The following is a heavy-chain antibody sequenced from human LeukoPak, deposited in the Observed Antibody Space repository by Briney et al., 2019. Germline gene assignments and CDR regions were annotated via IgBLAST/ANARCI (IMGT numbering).Heavy chain of an antibody. CDR3: ARHYSNDAMDV. J-gene: IGHJ6*02. CDR2: IDPSDSYT. CDR1: GDSFISHW. D-gene: IGHD2-2*01. Sequence: PGESLKISCKVSGDSFISHWISWVRQMPGKGLEWMGRIDPSDSYTNYSPSFQGHVTISDDKSISTAYLQWCSLRASDTAMYYCARHYSNDAMDVWGQGTTVTVSS. V-gene: IGHV5-10-1*01.